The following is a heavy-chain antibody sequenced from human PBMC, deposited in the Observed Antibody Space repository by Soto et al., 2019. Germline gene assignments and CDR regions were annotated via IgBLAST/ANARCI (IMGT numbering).Heavy chain of an antibody. CDR2: IYYSGST. CDR3: ARDLGGLYSYGPDAFDI. V-gene: IGHV4-59*01. CDR1: GGSISSYY. Sequence: PGTLSLTCTVSGGSISSYYWSWIRQPPGKGLEWIGYIYYSGSTNYNPSLKSRVTISVDTSKNQFSLKLSSVTAADTAVYYCARDLGGLYSYGPDAFDIWGQGTMVTVSS. D-gene: IGHD5-18*01. J-gene: IGHJ3*02.